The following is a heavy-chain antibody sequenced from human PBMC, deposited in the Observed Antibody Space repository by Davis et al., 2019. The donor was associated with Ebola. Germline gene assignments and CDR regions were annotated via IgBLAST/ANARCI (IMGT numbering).Heavy chain of an antibody. CDR3: VKDDVTAGRFNY. D-gene: IGHD1-20*01. CDR1: GGSFNSYY. J-gene: IGHJ4*02. V-gene: IGHV4-59*08. CDR2: MFYNGDS. Sequence: SETLSLTCAVYGGSFNSYYWNWIRLPPGKGLEWVGCMFYNGDSKYNPALESRVTISVDTSKNQFSLRLSSVTAADTAMYYCVKDDVTAGRFNYWGQGSLVTVSS.